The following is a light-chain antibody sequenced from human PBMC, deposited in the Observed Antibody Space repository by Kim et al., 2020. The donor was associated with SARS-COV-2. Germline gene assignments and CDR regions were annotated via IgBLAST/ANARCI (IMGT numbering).Light chain of an antibody. CDR2: GKN. J-gene: IGLJ1*01. V-gene: IGLV3-19*01. CDR1: SLRTYY. CDR3: NSRDSFGNHLLYV. Sequence: GNTGRITCQGASLRTYYASWYQQKPGQAPVLVIYGKNNRPSGIPGRFSGSSSGNTASLTITGAQAEDEAEYYCNSRDSFGNHLLYVFGTGTKVTVL.